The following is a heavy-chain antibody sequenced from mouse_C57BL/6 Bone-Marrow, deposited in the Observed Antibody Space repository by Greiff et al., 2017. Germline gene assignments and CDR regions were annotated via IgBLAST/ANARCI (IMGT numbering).Heavy chain of an antibody. V-gene: IGHV5-2*01. CDR3: ARQATIVTRTGAMDY. D-gene: IGHD2-5*01. Sequence: EVKLVESGGGLVQPGESLKLSCESNEYEFPSHDMSWVRKTPEKRLELVAAINSDGGSTYYPDTMERRFIISRDNTKKTLYLQMSSLRSEDTALYYCARQATIVTRTGAMDYWGQGTSVTVSS. CDR2: INSDGGST. CDR1: EYEFPSHD. J-gene: IGHJ4*01.